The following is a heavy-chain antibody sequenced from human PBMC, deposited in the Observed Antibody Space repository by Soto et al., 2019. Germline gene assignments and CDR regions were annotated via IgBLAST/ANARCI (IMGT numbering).Heavy chain of an antibody. CDR2: IYHTGRT. V-gene: IGHV4-4*02. CDR3: ARGYTEDDLDYYGMDV. J-gene: IGHJ6*02. Sequence: PSETLSLTCDVSGASISETNWWSWVRQPPGKGLEWIGEIYHTGRTNYNPSLKSRLTISLDKSRNQFSLKLKSVTAADTAVYYCARGYTEDDLDYYGMDVWGQGTMVTVSS. D-gene: IGHD1-1*01. CDR1: GASISETNW.